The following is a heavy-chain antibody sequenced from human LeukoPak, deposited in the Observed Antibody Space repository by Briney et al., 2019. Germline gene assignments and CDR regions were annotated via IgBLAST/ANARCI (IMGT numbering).Heavy chain of an antibody. CDR3: ARDFSYGGIFDY. D-gene: IGHD4-23*01. CDR2: ISGHSSTI. CDR1: GFTFSSYS. J-gene: IGHJ4*02. V-gene: IGHV3-48*01. Sequence: GGSLRLSCAASGFTFSSYSMNWVRQAPGKGLEWISYISGHSSTIYSADSVKGRFTISRDNARNSLYLQMNRLRAADTDDYYCARDFSYGGIFDYWGQGTLVSVSS.